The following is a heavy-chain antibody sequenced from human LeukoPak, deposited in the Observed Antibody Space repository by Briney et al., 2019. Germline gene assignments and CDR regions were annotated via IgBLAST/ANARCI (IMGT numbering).Heavy chain of an antibody. CDR2: IKTDGSST. V-gene: IGHV3-74*01. CDR3: XRESYCSGGSCYSGRAFDI. J-gene: IGHJ3*02. CDR1: GFTFSTYW. Sequence: PGGSLRLSCAASGFTFSTYWMHWVRQDPGKGLVWVSRIKTDGSSTYYADSVKGRFTISRDNAKNTLYLQMNSLRAEDTAVYYCXRESYCSGGSCYSGRAFDIWGQGTMVTVSS. D-gene: IGHD2-15*01.